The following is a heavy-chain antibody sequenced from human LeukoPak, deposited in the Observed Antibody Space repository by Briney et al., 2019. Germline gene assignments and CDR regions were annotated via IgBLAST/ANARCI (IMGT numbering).Heavy chain of an antibody. CDR3: ARAQGGYYYDSSGYYDY. V-gene: IGHV3-66*01. D-gene: IGHD3-22*01. CDR2: IYSGGST. CDR1: GFTDSSNY. Sequence: PGGSLRLSCAASGFTDSSNYMSWVRQAPGKGLEGVSFIYSGGSTYYADSVKGRFTISRDNSKNTLYLQMNSLRAEDTAVYYCARAQGGYYYDSSGYYDYWGQGTLVTVSS. J-gene: IGHJ4*02.